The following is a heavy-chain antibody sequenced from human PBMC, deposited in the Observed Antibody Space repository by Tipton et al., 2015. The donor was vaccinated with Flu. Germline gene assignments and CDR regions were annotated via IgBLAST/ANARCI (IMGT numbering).Heavy chain of an antibody. Sequence: TLSLTCTVSGDSMRSDYFWGWIRQAPGKGLEWIGNIHYSGSTNYNPSLKSRVTISVDTSKNQFSLKLSSVTAADTAVYYCARGLRDGYNPHDAFDIWGQGTMVTVSS. D-gene: IGHD5-24*01. J-gene: IGHJ3*02. CDR2: IHYSGST. CDR1: GDSMRSDYF. V-gene: IGHV4-38-2*02. CDR3: ARGLRDGYNPHDAFDI.